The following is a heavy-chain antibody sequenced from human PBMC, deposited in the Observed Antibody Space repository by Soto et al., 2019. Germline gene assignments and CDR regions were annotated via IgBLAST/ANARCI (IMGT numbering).Heavy chain of an antibody. Sequence: GESLKISCAASGFTFSGSAMHWVRQASGKGLEWVGRIRSKANSYATAYAASVKGRFTISRDDSKNTAYLQMNSLKTEDTAVYYCTVITGGDLDFDYLGQGTLVTVSS. CDR3: TVITGGDLDFDY. V-gene: IGHV3-73*01. CDR1: GFTFSGSA. D-gene: IGHD3-16*01. J-gene: IGHJ4*02. CDR2: IRSKANSYAT.